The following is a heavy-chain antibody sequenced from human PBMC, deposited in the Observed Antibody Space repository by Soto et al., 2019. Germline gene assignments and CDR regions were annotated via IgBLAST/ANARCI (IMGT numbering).Heavy chain of an antibody. CDR2: SRNKANSYTT. J-gene: IGHJ4*02. CDR1: GFTFSDHY. D-gene: IGHD3-22*01. Sequence: PGGSLRLSCAVSGFTFSDHYMDWVRQAPGKGLEWVGRSRNKANSYTTEYAASVRGKFTVSRDDSKNTLYLQMNSLKTEDTAVYYCTTDPVTMIVVVPSSGWGQGTLVTVSS. V-gene: IGHV3-72*01. CDR3: TTDPVTMIVVVPSSG.